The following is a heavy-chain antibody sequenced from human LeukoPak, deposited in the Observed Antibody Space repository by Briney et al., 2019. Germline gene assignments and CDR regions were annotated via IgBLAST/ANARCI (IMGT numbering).Heavy chain of an antibody. J-gene: IGHJ4*02. D-gene: IGHD4-17*01. CDR3: ARTYGDYRFDY. V-gene: IGHV4-59*01. CDR2: IYYSGST. Sequence: KPSETLSLTCTVSGGSISSYYWSWIRQPPGKGLEWIAYIYYSGSTSYNPSLKSRVTISVDTSKNQFSLKLSSVTAADTAVYYCARTYGDYRFDYWGQGSLVTVSS. CDR1: GGSISSYY.